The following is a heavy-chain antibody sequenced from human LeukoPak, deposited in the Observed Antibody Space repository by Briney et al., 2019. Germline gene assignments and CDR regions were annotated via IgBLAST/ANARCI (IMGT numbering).Heavy chain of an antibody. Sequence: PSETLSLTCSVSGGSISNVYWSWIRQPPGKELEWIVYISNSGSTDYNPSLQSRVTISVDTSKNQISLKLSSVTAADTAVYYCARGGNTWDDYYYMGVWGKGTTVTVSS. CDR3: ARGGNTWDDYYYMGV. J-gene: IGHJ6*03. V-gene: IGHV4-59*01. CDR1: GGSISNVY. D-gene: IGHD1-26*01. CDR2: ISNSGST.